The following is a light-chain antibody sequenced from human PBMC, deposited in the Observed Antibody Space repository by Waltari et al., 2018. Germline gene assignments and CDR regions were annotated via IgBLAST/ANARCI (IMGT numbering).Light chain of an antibody. Sequence: DIVMIQSPDSLVVSLGERATSISKFSKRVFYSSNNKNYIAWYQQNPQQPPMLLIYWASSRESGVPDRFSSSASGTDFTLTISSLQAEYVAVYYCQQYYSTPLLTFGGGTKVEIK. J-gene: IGKJ4*01. V-gene: IGKV4-1*01. CDR2: WAS. CDR3: QQYYSTPLLT. CDR1: KRVFYSSNNKNY.